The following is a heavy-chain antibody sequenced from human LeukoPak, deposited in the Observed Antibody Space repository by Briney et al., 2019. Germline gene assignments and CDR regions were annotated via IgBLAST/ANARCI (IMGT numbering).Heavy chain of an antibody. CDR1: GFTFSSYG. CDR3: AKDGSGGGWKWFDP. J-gene: IGHJ5*02. D-gene: IGHD2-15*01. CDR2: IWYDGSNK. Sequence: GGSLTLSCAASGFTFSSYGFHWVRQAPGEGLEWVAVIWYDGSNKYYADSVKGRFTISRDSSKNTLYLQMNSLRAEDTAVYYCAKDGSGGGWKWFDPWGQGTLVTVSS. V-gene: IGHV3-33*06.